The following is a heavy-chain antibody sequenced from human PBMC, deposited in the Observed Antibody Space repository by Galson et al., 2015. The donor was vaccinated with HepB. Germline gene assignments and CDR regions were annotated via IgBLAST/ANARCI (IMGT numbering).Heavy chain of an antibody. D-gene: IGHD2-8*01. CDR2: TSSGGSDI. CDR3: AKSGTNNNCRDFDY. CDR1: GFAFSSYS. J-gene: IGHJ4*02. Sequence: SLRLSCAASGFAFSSYSMNWVRQAPGKGLEWVSVTSSGGSDIYYADSVKGRFIISRDNSKNALYLQMNSLRAEDTAVYYCAKSGTNNNCRDFDYWGQGTLVTVSS. V-gene: IGHV3-23*01.